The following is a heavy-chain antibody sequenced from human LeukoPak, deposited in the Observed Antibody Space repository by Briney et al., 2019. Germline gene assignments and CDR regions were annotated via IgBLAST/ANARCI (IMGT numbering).Heavy chain of an antibody. D-gene: IGHD2/OR15-2a*01. CDR2: IYTSGST. Sequence: SETLSLTCTVSGVSFSSYYWSWIRQPARKGLEWIGRIYTSGSTKYNPSLNSRVTMSVDMSKNKFSLKLSSVTAEDTAVYYCANLYRTTGDYWGQGTPVTVSS. V-gene: IGHV4-4*07. CDR3: ANLYRTTGDY. J-gene: IGHJ4*02. CDR1: GVSFSSYY.